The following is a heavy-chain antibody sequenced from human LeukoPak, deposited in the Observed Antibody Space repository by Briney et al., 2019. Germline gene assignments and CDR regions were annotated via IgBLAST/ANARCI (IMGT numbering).Heavy chain of an antibody. V-gene: IGHV3-74*01. CDR2: INSDGRST. CDR3: AWSRDGYNYFVY. CDR1: GFTFSSYA. D-gene: IGHD5-24*01. J-gene: IGHJ4*02. Sequence: QPGGSLRLSCAASGFTFSSYAMSWVRQAPGKGLVWVSCINSDGRSTSYADSVKGRFTISRDNAKNTLYLQMNSLRAEDTDEYYCAWSRDGYNYFVYWGQGTLVTVSS.